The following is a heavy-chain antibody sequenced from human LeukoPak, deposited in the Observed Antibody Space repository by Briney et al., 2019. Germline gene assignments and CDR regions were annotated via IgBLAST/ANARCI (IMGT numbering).Heavy chain of an antibody. CDR2: INADGSTT. CDR1: GFTFGNSW. V-gene: IGHV3-74*01. CDR3: VVVVEPPDSDGFDV. Sequence: GGSPRLSCAASGFTFGNSWVHWVRQAPGKGLVWVSLINADGSTTTYADSVKGRFTISRDNARNTLSLQMNSLTIEDTAVYYCVVVVEPPDSDGFDVWGQGTMITVSS. J-gene: IGHJ3*01. D-gene: IGHD1-14*01.